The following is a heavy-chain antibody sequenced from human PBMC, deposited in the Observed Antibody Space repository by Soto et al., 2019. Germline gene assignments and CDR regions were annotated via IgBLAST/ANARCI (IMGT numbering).Heavy chain of an antibody. D-gene: IGHD5-18*01. CDR3: ARDWHRDTAMVTGY. V-gene: IGHV1-46*01. CDR2: INPSGGST. Sequence: ASVKVSCKASGYTFTGYYMHWVRQAPGQGLEWMGIINPSGGSTSYAQKFQGRVTMTRDTSTSTVYMELRSLRSDDTAVYYCARDWHRDTAMVTGYWGQGTLVTVSS. CDR1: GYTFTGYY. J-gene: IGHJ4*02.